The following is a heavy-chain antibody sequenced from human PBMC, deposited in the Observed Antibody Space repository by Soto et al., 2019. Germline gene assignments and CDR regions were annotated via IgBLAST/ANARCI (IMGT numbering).Heavy chain of an antibody. D-gene: IGHD3-16*01. V-gene: IGHV3-23*01. CDR3: AKPGEYGDSNFDY. Sequence: EVQLLESGGGLVQPGGSLRLSCAASGFTFSSYAMSWVRQAPGKGLEWVSAISGSGGSTYYADSVKGRFPISSDKSKNAQYLQMNSLRAEDTAVYYGAKPGEYGDSNFDYWGQGTLVTVS. CDR1: GFTFSSYA. J-gene: IGHJ4*02. CDR2: ISGSGGST.